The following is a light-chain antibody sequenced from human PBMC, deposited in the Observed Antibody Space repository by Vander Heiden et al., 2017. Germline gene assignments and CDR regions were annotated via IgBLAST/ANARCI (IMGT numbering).Light chain of an antibody. CDR1: QSVSSSY. CDR3: HQYGSAPRT. Sequence: EVVLRKSRGTLSLFTGERATLSCRASQSVSSSYLAWYQHKPGQAPRLLIFATYSRATGIPDRFSGSGSGTDFSLTISRLVPEDSALYFCHQYGSAPRTFGQGTKVEI. V-gene: IGKV3-20*01. CDR2: ATY. J-gene: IGKJ1*01.